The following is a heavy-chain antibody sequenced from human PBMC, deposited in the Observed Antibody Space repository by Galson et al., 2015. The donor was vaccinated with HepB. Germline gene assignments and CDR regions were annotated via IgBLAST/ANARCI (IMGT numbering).Heavy chain of an antibody. CDR1: GGSFSGYY. Sequence: LSLTCAVYGGSFSGYYWSWIRQPPGKGLEWIGETNHSGSTDYNPSLKSRVTILVDTSQNQFSLKLRAVTAADTAVYYCVERAVAGPLSWFDPWGQGTLVTVSS. CDR3: VERAVAGPLSWFDP. CDR2: TNHSGST. D-gene: IGHD6-19*01. V-gene: IGHV4-34*01. J-gene: IGHJ5*02.